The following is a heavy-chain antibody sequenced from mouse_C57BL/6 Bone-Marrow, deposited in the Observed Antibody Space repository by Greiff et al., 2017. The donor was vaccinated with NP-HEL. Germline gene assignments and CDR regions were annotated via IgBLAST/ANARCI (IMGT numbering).Heavy chain of an antibody. CDR3: ARSVYYFDY. CDR2: IYPGSGNT. Sequence: QVQLQQSGAELVRPGASVKLSCKASGYTFTDYYINWVKQRPGQGLEWIARIYPGSGNTYYNEKFKGKATPTAEKSSSTAYMQLSSLTSEDSAVYFCARSVYYFDYWGQGTTLTVSS. V-gene: IGHV1-76*01. CDR1: GYTFTDYY. J-gene: IGHJ2*01.